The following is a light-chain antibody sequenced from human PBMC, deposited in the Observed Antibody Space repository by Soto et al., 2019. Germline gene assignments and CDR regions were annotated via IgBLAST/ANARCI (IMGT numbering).Light chain of an antibody. Sequence: EIVLTQSPATLSLSPGERATLSCRASQSVNRYLAWYQQKPGQAPRLLVSDASNWATGTPAWLSGSGSGTDFTLAIGSLEPEDFAVYDCQHRSECPVSFGQGTRLESK. CDR3: QHRSECPVS. CDR2: DAS. CDR1: QSVNRY. V-gene: IGKV3-11*01. J-gene: IGKJ5*01.